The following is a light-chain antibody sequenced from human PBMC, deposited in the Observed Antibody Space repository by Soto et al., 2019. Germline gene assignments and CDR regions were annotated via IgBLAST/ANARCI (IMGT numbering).Light chain of an antibody. Sequence: QSVLTQPPSVSAAPGQKVTISCSGSSSNIGNNDVSWYQQLPGTAPKLLIFDNNNRPSEIPDRFSGSKSGTSATLAITGLQTEDEADYYCGTWDSSLSAVVFGGGTKLTVL. CDR3: GTWDSSLSAVV. J-gene: IGLJ3*02. V-gene: IGLV1-51*01. CDR2: DNN. CDR1: SSNIGNND.